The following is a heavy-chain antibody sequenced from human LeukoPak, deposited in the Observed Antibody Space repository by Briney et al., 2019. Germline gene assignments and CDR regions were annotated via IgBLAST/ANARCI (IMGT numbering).Heavy chain of an antibody. D-gene: IGHD4-17*01. CDR1: GYTFTSYD. CDR3: ARDRAPYGDYDGIYYYYGMDV. V-gene: IGHV1-8*01. CDR2: TNPNSGNT. J-gene: IGHJ6*02. Sequence: ASVKVSCKASGYTFTSYDINWVRQATGQGLEWMGWTNPNSGNTGYAQKFQGRVTMTRNTSISTAYMELSSLRSEDTAVYYCARDRAPYGDYDGIYYYYGMDVWGQGTTVTVSS.